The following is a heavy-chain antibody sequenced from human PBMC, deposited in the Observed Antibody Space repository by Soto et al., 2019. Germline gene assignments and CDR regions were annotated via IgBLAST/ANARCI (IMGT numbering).Heavy chain of an antibody. CDR1: GYTFTSYA. V-gene: IGHV1-3*05. Sequence: QVQLVQSGAEEKKPGASVKVSCKASGYTFTSYAMHWVRQAPGQRLEWMGWINAGNGNTKYSQKFQGRVTITRDTAASTAYMELSSLRSEDTAVYYCARGSGWPPPFDYWGQGTLVTVSS. D-gene: IGHD6-19*01. J-gene: IGHJ4*02. CDR3: ARGSGWPPPFDY. CDR2: INAGNGNT.